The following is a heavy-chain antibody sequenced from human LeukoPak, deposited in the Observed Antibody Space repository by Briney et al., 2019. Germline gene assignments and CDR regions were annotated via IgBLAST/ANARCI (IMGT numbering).Heavy chain of an antibody. Sequence: GGSLRLSCAASGFTVSSNYMSWVRQAPGKGLEWVSVIYSGGSTYYADSVKGRFTISRDNSKNTLYLQMNSLRAEDTAVYYCAREAIWVYDSSGSLGPDYWGQGTLVTVSS. CDR1: GFTVSSNY. V-gene: IGHV3-66*01. CDR2: IYSGGST. J-gene: IGHJ4*02. CDR3: AREAIWVYDSSGSLGPDY. D-gene: IGHD3-22*01.